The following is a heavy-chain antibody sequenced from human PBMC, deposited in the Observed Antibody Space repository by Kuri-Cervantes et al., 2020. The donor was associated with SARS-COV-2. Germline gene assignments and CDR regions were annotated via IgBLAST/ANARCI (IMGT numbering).Heavy chain of an antibody. CDR2: ISAYNGNT. J-gene: IGHJ4*02. CDR3: ARDWHQNYSNLGDY. Sequence: ASVKVSCKASGYTFTSYGISWVRQAPGQGLEWMGWISAYNGNTNYAQKLQGRVTMTTDTSTSTVYMELSSLRSEDTAVYYCARDWHQNYSNLGDYWGQGTRVTVSS. CDR1: GYTFTSYG. V-gene: IGHV1-18*01. D-gene: IGHD4-11*01.